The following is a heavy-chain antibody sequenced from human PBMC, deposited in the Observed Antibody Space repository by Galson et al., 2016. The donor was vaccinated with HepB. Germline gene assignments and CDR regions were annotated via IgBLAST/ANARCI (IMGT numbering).Heavy chain of an antibody. V-gene: IGHV1-3*01. CDR1: GYTFTSYA. Sequence: SVKVSCKASGYTFTSYAMHWVRQAPGQRLEWMGWINGGNGNTKYSQRFQGRVTITRDTSASTAYMELSSLRSEATALYYWAREDEDYYYGMDVWGQGTTVTVSS. CDR3: AREDEDYYYGMDV. J-gene: IGHJ6*02. CDR2: INGGNGNT.